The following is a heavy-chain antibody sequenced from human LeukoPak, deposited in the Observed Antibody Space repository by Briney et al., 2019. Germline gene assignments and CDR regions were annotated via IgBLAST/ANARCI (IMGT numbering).Heavy chain of an antibody. CDR2: ISSTSSYI. CDR3: ARAYGALYFDY. D-gene: IGHD4-17*01. V-gene: IGHV3-21*01. Sequence: GGSLRLSCTASGFTFINYSMNWVRQAPGKGLEWVSSISSTSSYIYYADSVKGRFTISRDNAKNLLYLQMNSLRAEDTAVYYCARAYGALYFDYWGQGTLVTVSS. J-gene: IGHJ4*02. CDR1: GFTFINYS.